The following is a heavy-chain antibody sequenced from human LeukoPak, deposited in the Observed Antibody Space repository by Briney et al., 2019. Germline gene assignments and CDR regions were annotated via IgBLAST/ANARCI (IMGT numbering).Heavy chain of an antibody. V-gene: IGHV4-39*01. D-gene: IGHD1-1*01. CDR3: ARSKTGTTFYYYAMDV. Sequence: PSETLSLTCTVSGGSISSSGYYWGWIRQPPGKGLEWIGTLYYSGTTYYNPSLKSRVTISVDTSKNQFSLKLSSVTAADTAVYYCARSKTGTTFYYYAMDVWGQGTTVTVSS. J-gene: IGHJ6*02. CDR1: GGSISSSGYY. CDR2: LYYSGTT.